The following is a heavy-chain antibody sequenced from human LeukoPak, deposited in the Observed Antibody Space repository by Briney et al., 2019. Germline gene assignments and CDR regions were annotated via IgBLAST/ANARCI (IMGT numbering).Heavy chain of an antibody. V-gene: IGHV3-30*18. J-gene: IGHJ6*03. CDR1: GFTFSSYG. D-gene: IGHD3-3*01. Sequence: GGSLRLSCAASGFTFSSYGMHWVRQAPGKGLEWVAVISYDGSNKYYADSVKGRFTISRDNSKNTLYLQMNSLRAEDTAVYYCAKGASITIFGVVIIENYMDVWGKGTTVTVSS. CDR2: ISYDGSNK. CDR3: AKGASITIFGVVIIENYMDV.